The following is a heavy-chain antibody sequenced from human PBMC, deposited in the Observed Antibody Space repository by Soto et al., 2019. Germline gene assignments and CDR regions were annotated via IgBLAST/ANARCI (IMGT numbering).Heavy chain of an antibody. J-gene: IGHJ4*02. CDR1: DDSINSDKYY. CDR2: IYYRGNA. Sequence: SETLSLTCSVSDDSINSDKYYWGWIRQPPGKGLEWIGSIYYRGNAYYNPSLQTRVTISLDKSKSQFSLKLSSVTAADTAVYYCASDIVVVPAAINRPSYGSGSYHRWGQGTLVTVSS. V-gene: IGHV4-39*01. D-gene: IGHD2-2*01. CDR3: ASDIVVVPAAINRPSYGSGSYHR.